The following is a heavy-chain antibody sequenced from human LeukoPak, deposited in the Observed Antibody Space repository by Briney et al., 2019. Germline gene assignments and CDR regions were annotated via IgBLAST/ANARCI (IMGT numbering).Heavy chain of an antibody. D-gene: IGHD3-10*01. CDR1: RFSYSNYW. V-gene: IGHV3-74*01. CDR2: VKSDGSNP. CDR3: ARDIVSGSGSLDY. Sequence: GGSLRLSCAASRFSYSNYWMHWVRQAPGKGLVWVSRVKSDGSNPSYADSVKGRFTISRDNAENMLYLQMNTLGAEDTAVYYCARDIVSGSGSLDYWGQGTLVTVSS. J-gene: IGHJ4*02.